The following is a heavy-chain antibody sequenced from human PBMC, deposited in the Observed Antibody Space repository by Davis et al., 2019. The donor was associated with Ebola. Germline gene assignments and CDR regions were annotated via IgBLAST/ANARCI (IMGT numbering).Heavy chain of an antibody. V-gene: IGHV4-31*03. CDR1: GGSISSGGYY. Sequence: SETLSLTCTVSGGSISSGGYYWSWIRQHPGKGLEWIGYIYYSGSTYYNPSLKSRVTISVDTSKNQFSLKLSSVTAADTAVYYCARERGYCSGGSCYSGHFDYWGQGTLVTVSS. D-gene: IGHD2-15*01. J-gene: IGHJ4*02. CDR2: IYYSGST. CDR3: ARERGYCSGGSCYSGHFDY.